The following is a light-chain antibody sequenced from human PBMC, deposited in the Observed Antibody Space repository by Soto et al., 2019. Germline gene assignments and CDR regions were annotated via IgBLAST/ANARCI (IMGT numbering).Light chain of an antibody. Sequence: IQMTQSPSSLSASVWDRVTITCRASQGIRDELGWYQQKPGKAPKLLIYHASTLESGVPSRFSGSGSGTEFTLTISSLQPDDFATYYCQHYNSYPLTFGGGTKVDIK. CDR2: HAS. CDR3: QHYNSYPLT. J-gene: IGKJ4*01. V-gene: IGKV1-17*01. CDR1: QGIRDE.